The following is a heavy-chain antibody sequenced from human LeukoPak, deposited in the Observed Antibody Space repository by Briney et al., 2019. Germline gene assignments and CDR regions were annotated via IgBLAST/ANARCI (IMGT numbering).Heavy chain of an antibody. CDR3: AKSFWSGYSVNYYYYGMDV. CDR1: GFTFSRYG. J-gene: IGHJ6*02. V-gene: IGHV3-30*18. Sequence: PGRSLRLSCAASGFTFSRYGMHWVRQAPGKGLEWVAVISYDGSNKYYEDSVKGRITISRDNSKNMLYLQMNSLRAEDTAVYYCAKSFWSGYSVNYYYYGMDVWGQGTTVTVSS. D-gene: IGHD3-3*01. CDR2: ISYDGSNK.